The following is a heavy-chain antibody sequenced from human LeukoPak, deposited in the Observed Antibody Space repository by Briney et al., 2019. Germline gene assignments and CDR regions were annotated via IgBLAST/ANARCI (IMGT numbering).Heavy chain of an antibody. CDR3: ARPLAIIVGATDAFDI. V-gene: IGHV4-39*01. Sequence: SETLSLTCTVSGGSISSNTYYWGWIRQPLGKGLEWIGSIYYSGSTYYNPSLKSRVTISVDTSKNQFSLKLSSVTAADTAVYYCARPLAIIVGATDAFDIWGQGTMVTVSS. D-gene: IGHD1-26*01. CDR1: GGSISSNTYY. CDR2: IYYSGST. J-gene: IGHJ3*02.